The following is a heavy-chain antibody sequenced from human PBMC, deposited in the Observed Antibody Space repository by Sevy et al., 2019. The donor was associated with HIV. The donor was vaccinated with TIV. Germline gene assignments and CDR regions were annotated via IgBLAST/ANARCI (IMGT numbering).Heavy chain of an antibody. CDR1: AINIRDYW. D-gene: IGHD2-15*01. J-gene: IGHJ4*02. CDR3: VRAIQLAASY. V-gene: IGHV3-7*02. CDR2: INPDGSKI. Sequence: GGSLRLSCEASAINIRDYWMNWVRQAPGKGLEWVANINPDGSKIYYAESVKGRFTISSDSAKNSVFLQMTSLRAEDTAVYYCVRAIQLAASYWGQGMLVTVSS.